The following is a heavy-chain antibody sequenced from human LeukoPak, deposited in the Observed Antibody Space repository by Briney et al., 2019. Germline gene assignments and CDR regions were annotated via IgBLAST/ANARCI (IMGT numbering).Heavy chain of an antibody. CDR1: GDSVSSNSGV. J-gene: IGHJ4*02. CDR3: ARVSRIAVTPYYFDS. Sequence: SQTLSLTCAISGDSVSSNSGVWNWIRPSPSRGLHWVGRTYFRSKWYNDYAVSVKSRITIKPDTSTTQFSMQLNSVTPEDTAVYYCARVSRIAVTPYYFDSWGQGTLVTVSS. D-gene: IGHD6-19*01. V-gene: IGHV6-1*01. CDR2: TYFRSKWYN.